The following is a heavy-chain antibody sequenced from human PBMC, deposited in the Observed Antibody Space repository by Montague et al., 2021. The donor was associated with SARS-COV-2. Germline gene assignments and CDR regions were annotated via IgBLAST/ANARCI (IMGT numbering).Heavy chain of an antibody. Sequence: SETLSLTCAVYGGSFSGYYWSWIRQPPGKGLEWIGEINHSGSTNYNQSLKSRVTISVDTSKNQFSLKLSPVTAADTAVYYCARARQDVVVPALGIGAYYYYYYMDVWGKGTTVTVSS. J-gene: IGHJ6*03. V-gene: IGHV4-34*01. CDR1: GGSFSGYY. CDR3: ARARQDVVVPALGIGAYYYYYYMDV. CDR2: INHSGST. D-gene: IGHD2-2*01.